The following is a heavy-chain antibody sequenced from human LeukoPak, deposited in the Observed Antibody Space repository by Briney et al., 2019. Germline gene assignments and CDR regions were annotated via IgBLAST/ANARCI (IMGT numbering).Heavy chain of an antibody. CDR2: ISCNSASI. CDR3: AKDIRGATVTDYGMDV. CDR1: GFTYSSYS. Sequence: GGSLRLSCAASGFTYSSYSMIWVRQAPGKGLEWVSGISCNSASIGYADSVKGRFTISRDNAKNFLYLQMNSLRVEDTALYYCAKDIRGATVTDYGMDVWGQGTTVTVSS. V-gene: IGHV3-9*01. J-gene: IGHJ6*02. D-gene: IGHD4-17*01.